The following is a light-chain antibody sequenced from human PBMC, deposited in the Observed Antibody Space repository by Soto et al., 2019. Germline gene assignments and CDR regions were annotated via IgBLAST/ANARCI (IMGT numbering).Light chain of an antibody. V-gene: IGKV3-11*01. CDR3: QQRSNWPRGT. CDR1: QSVSTY. Sequence: EIVLTQSPATLSLSPGDRATLSCRASQSVSTYLAWYQQKPGQPPRLLIYDASNRATGIPARFSGSGSVTDFTLTISSLEPEDFAVYYCQQRSNWPRGTFGQGTKLEIK. J-gene: IGKJ2*02. CDR2: DAS.